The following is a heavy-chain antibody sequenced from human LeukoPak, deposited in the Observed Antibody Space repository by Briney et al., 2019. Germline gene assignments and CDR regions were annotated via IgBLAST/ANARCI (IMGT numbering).Heavy chain of an antibody. CDR2: INTNTGNP. CDR1: GYTFTSYA. Sequence: SVKVSCKASGYTFTSYAMNWVRQAPGQGLEWMGWINTNTGNPTYAQGFTGRFVFSLDTSVSTAYLQISSLKAEDTAVYYCARPDQALEWLYTFYMAVWGKGTTVTVSS. CDR3: ARPDQALEWLYTFYMAV. D-gene: IGHD3-3*01. V-gene: IGHV7-4-1*02. J-gene: IGHJ6*03.